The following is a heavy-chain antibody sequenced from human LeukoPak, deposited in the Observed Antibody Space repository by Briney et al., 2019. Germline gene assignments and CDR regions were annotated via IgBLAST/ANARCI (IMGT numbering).Heavy chain of an antibody. CDR3: ARHRAYYDSGPFDY. CDR1: GVSISISY. CDR2: IFYSGST. D-gene: IGHD3-16*01. Sequence: SETLSLTCVVSGVSISISYWSWIRQPPGKGLEWIGYIFYSGSTHSNPSLRSRVTISMDTSNNQFSLKLTSVTAADTAVYYCARHRAYYDSGPFDYWGQGSLVTVSS. J-gene: IGHJ4*02. V-gene: IGHV4-59*08.